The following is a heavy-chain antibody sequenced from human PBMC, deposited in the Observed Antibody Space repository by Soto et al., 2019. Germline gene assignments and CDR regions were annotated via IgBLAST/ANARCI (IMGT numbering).Heavy chain of an antibody. CDR1: GGSISSYY. CDR3: ARDGSHSSSSRGQYYYYYGMDV. CDR2: IYTSGST. J-gene: IGHJ6*02. Sequence: PSETLSLTCTVSGGSISSYYWSWIRQPAGKGLEWIGRIYTSGSTNYNPSLKSRVTMSVDTSKNQFSLKLSSVTAADTAVYYCARDGSHSSSSRGQYYYYYGMDVWGQGTTVTVSS. D-gene: IGHD6-6*01. V-gene: IGHV4-4*07.